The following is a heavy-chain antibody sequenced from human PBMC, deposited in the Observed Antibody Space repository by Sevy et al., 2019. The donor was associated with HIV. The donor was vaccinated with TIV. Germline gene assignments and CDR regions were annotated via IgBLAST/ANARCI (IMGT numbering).Heavy chain of an antibody. CDR1: GESFVGHY. Sequence: SETLSLTCAVFGESFVGHYWTWIRQPPGKGLEWIGEINHIATANYNPSLKSRVTISVDTSNNQFSLRLGSVTAADTAVYDCAKTSTVTTSALDSWGQGTLVTVS. J-gene: IGHJ4*02. V-gene: IGHV4-34*01. CDR3: AKTSTVTTSALDS. D-gene: IGHD4-17*01. CDR2: INHIATA.